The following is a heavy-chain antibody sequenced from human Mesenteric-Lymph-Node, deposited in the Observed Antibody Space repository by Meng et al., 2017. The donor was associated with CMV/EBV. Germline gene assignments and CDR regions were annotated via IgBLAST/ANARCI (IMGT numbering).Heavy chain of an antibody. CDR3: ARVGPPYDPGITVPGNPFFDH. D-gene: IGHD6-19*01. V-gene: IGHV1-18*01. CDR1: GYPFTTYG. J-gene: IGHJ4*02. Sequence: ASVKVSCKASGYPFTTYGITWVRQAPGQGPEWMGWVTTYSGNTNYAQKFQGRVTMTTETSTSTVYMELRSLRSDDTAVYYCARVGPPYDPGITVPGNPFFDHWGQGALVTVSS. CDR2: VTTYSGNT.